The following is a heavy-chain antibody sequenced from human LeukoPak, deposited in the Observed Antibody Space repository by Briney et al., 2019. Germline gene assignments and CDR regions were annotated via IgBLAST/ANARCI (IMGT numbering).Heavy chain of an antibody. CDR2: ISFDGDNK. J-gene: IGHJ3*02. V-gene: IGHV3-30-3*01. CDR1: GFTFSAYA. CDR3: ARDRYSGSPGAFDI. Sequence: GGSLRLSCAASGFTFSAYAIHWVRQAPGKRLEWVAVISFDGDNKNSADSVKGRFTISRDNSKNTPYLQMNSLRPEDTAIYYCARDRYSGSPGAFDIWGQGTTVTVSS. D-gene: IGHD1-26*01.